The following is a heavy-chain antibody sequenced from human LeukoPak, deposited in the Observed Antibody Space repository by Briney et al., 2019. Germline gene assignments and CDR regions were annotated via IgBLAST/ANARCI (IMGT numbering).Heavy chain of an antibody. CDR2: IYSSGST. CDR1: GGSISSYY. Sequence: SETLSLTCTVSGGSISSYYWSWIRQPAGKGLEWIGRIYSSGSTNYNPSLKNRVTMSVDTSKNQFSLKLSSVTAADTAVYYCARGFRFPHTAMVNWGQGTLVTVSS. V-gene: IGHV4-4*07. CDR3: ARGFRFPHTAMVN. D-gene: IGHD5-18*01. J-gene: IGHJ4*02.